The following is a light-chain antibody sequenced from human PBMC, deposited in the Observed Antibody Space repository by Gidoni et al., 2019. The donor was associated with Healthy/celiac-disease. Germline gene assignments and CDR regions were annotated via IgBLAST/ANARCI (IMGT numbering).Light chain of an antibody. J-gene: IGKJ4*01. CDR2: DAS. CDR3: QQYDNLPLT. Sequence: IPMTQSPSSLSESVGDRVTITCQASQDISNYLNWYQQKPGKAPKLLIYDASNLETGVPSRFSGSGSGTDFTFTISSLQPEDIATYYCQQYDNLPLTFGGGTKVEIK. V-gene: IGKV1-33*01. CDR1: QDISNY.